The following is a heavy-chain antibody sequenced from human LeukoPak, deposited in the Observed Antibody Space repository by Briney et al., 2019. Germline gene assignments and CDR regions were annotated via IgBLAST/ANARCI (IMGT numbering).Heavy chain of an antibody. Sequence: PGRSLRLSCAASGFTFSSYVMHWVRQAPGKGLEWVAIISYDGSNEYYADSVKGRFTISRDNSKNTLYLQMNSLRAEDTAEYYCAKDSRYGSGRGGGYFDYWGQGTLVTVSS. CDR3: AKDSRYGSGRGGGYFDY. D-gene: IGHD3-10*01. V-gene: IGHV3-30*04. CDR1: GFTFSSYV. J-gene: IGHJ4*02. CDR2: ISYDGSNE.